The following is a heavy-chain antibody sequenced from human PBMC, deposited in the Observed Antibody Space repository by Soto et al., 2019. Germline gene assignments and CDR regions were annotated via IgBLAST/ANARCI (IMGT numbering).Heavy chain of an antibody. J-gene: IGHJ4*02. V-gene: IGHV3-48*01. D-gene: IGHD5-12*01. CDR1: GFTFSSYS. CDR3: VREDSGYDYGYDY. Sequence: GGSLRLSCAASGFTFSSYSMNWVRQAPGKGLEWVSYITSSSRTIYYADSVKGRFTISRDNAKNSLYLQMNSLRAEDTAIYYCVREDSGYDYGYDYWGQGTLVTVS. CDR2: ITSSSRTI.